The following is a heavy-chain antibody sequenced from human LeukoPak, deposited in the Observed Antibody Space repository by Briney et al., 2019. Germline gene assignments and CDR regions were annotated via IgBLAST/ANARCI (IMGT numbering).Heavy chain of an antibody. CDR2: IRSKAYGGTT. Sequence: GGSLRLSCTASGFTFGDYSMNWVRQTPGKVLEWVGFIRSKAYGGTTEYAASVKGRFTISRDDSKSIAYLQMNSLKTEDTAVYYCTRGRRATHDYWGQGTLVTVSS. CDR3: TRGRRATHDY. CDR1: GFTFGDYS. D-gene: IGHD1-26*01. V-gene: IGHV3-49*04. J-gene: IGHJ4*02.